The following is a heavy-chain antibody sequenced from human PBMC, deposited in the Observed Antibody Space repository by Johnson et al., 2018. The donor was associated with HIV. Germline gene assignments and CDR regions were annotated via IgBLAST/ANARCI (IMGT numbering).Heavy chain of an antibody. J-gene: IGHJ3*02. CDR2: INSDGSST. V-gene: IGHV3-74*01. CDR1: GFTFSSYW. Sequence: EVQLVESGGGLVQPGGSLRLSCAASGFTFSSYWMHWVRQAPGKGLVWVSRINSDGSSTYYADSVKGRFTISRDNSKNTLYLQMNSLRAEDTAVYYCAIGSYYDSSGDAFDIWGQGTMVTVSS. CDR3: AIGSYYDSSGDAFDI. D-gene: IGHD3-22*01.